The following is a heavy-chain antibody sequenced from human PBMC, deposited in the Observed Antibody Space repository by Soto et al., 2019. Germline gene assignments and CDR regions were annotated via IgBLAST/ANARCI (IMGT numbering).Heavy chain of an antibody. CDR3: ARILPSGGSFDI. V-gene: IGHV4-30-4*01. CDR1: GGSISSGDYY. D-gene: IGHD3-10*01. CDR2: IYYSGNT. J-gene: IGHJ3*02. Sequence: QVQLQESGPGLVKPSQTLSLTCTVSGGSISSGDYYWSGIRQPPGKGLEWVGYIYYSGNTYYNPYLKSRITLSLDTSTNHFFLKVNSVTAADTALSYCARILPSGGSFDIWGQGTMVTVSS.